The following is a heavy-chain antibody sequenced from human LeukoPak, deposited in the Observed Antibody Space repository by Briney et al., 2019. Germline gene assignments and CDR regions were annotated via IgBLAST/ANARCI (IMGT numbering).Heavy chain of an antibody. CDR1: GFTFSSYG. CDR3: ASPTLGAAMTPFDY. D-gene: IGHD5-18*01. CDR2: ISYDGSNK. J-gene: IGHJ4*02. Sequence: GGSLRLSCAASGFTFSSYGMHWVRQAPGKGLEWVAVISYDGSNKYYADSVKGRFTISRDNSKNTLYLQMNSLRAEDTAVYYCASPTLGAAMTPFDYWGQGTVVTVSS. V-gene: IGHV3-30*03.